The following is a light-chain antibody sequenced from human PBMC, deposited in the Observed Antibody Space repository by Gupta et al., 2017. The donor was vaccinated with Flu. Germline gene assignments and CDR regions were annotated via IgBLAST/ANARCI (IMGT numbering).Light chain of an antibody. CDR3: STYTGSSAL. Sequence: QSIHISCTGSYGDVGGYNYVSWYQQNPGKGPKLIIFEVNNRPSGVPTRFSGSKSGNTASPTISGIQAEDDAHYYCSTYTGSSALFGGGTQLTVL. CDR2: EVN. J-gene: IGLJ2*01. V-gene: IGLV2-14*01. CDR1: YGDVGGYNY.